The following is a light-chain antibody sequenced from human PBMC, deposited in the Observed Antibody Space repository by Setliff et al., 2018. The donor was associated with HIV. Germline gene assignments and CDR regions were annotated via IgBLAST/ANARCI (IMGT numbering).Light chain of an antibody. CDR1: GSAVGGYNY. V-gene: IGLV2-14*03. CDR3: SSYTSSNTGV. J-gene: IGLJ1*01. Sequence: ALTQPASVSGSPGQSITISCAGTGSAVGGYNYVSWYQQHPGKAPKLMIYDVSNRPSGVSNRFSGSKSGHTASLTISGLQAEDEADYYCSSYTSSNTGVFGTGTKGTVL. CDR2: DVS.